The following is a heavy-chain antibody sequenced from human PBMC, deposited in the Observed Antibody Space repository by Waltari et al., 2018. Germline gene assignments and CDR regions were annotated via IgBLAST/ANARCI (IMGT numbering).Heavy chain of an antibody. CDR1: GFTFGSDS. CDR2: ISSSSSTI. Sequence: EVQLVESGGGLVQTGGSLSLSGADSGFTFGSDSMNRVRQAPGKGLEWVSYISSSSSTIYYADSVKGRFTISRDNAKNSLYLQMNSLRAEDTAVYYCASEILLWFTRGDAFDIWGQGTMVTVSS. V-gene: IGHV3-48*01. D-gene: IGHD3-10*01. J-gene: IGHJ3*02. CDR3: ASEILLWFTRGDAFDI.